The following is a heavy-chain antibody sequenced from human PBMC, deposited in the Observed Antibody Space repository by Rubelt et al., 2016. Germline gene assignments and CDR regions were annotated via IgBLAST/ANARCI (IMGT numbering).Heavy chain of an antibody. CDR2: IYYSGST. CDR3: ARDCPIPMIRDDGWFDP. Sequence: GLVKPGGSLRLSCAASGFTFSDYYMSWIRQAPGMGLEWIGSIYYSGSTYYNPSLKSRVTISVDTSKNQFSLKLSSVTAADTAVYYCARDCPIPMIRDDGWFDPWGQGTLVTVSS. V-gene: IGHV4-38-2*02. CDR1: GFTFSDYY. D-gene: IGHD3-22*01. J-gene: IGHJ5*02.